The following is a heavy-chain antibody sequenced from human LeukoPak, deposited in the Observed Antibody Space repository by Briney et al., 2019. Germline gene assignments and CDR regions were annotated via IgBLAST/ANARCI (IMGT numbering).Heavy chain of an antibody. J-gene: IGHJ4*02. CDR1: GGSISSYY. CDR3: AREFTSVVFDY. CDR2: IYYSGST. Sequence: SEILSLTCTVSGGSISSYYWSWIRQPPGKGLEWIGYIYYSGSTNYNPSLKSRVTISVDTSKNQFSLKLSSVTAADTAVYYCAREFTSVVFDYWGQGTLVTVSS. D-gene: IGHD2-15*01. V-gene: IGHV4-59*01.